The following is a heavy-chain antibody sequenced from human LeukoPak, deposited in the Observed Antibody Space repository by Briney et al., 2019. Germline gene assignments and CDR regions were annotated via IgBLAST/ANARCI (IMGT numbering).Heavy chain of an antibody. D-gene: IGHD4-17*01. CDR1: GFTFSNFA. Sequence: GGSLRLSCTASGFTFSNFAMHWGRQAPGTGLEWVAVISYDGSRTDYTVSVNGRFTISRDNSKNTLYLQMNSLRTEDTAVYYCAREHYGDSLAFFDLWGRGTLVTVSS. CDR2: ISYDGSRT. CDR3: AREHYGDSLAFFDL. V-gene: IGHV3-30*04. J-gene: IGHJ2*01.